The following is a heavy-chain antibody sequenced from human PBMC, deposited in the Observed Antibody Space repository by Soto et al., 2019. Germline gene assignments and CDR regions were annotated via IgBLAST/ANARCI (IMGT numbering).Heavy chain of an antibody. J-gene: IGHJ6*02. D-gene: IGHD6-13*01. CDR1: GGSISSSNW. CDR3: ASKSAAAGNYYYYGMDV. CDR2: IYHSGST. V-gene: IGHV4-4*02. Sequence: SETLSLTCAVSGGSISSSNWWSWVRQPPGKGLEWIGEIYHSGSTNYNPSLKSRVTISVDKSKNQFSLKLSSVTAADTAVYYCASKSAAAGNYYYYGMDVWGQGTTVTVSS.